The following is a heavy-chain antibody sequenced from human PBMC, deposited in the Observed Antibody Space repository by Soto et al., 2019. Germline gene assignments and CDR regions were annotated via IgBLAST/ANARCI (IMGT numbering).Heavy chain of an antibody. D-gene: IGHD2-2*01. V-gene: IGHV1-69*13. CDR2: IIPIFGTA. Sequence: SVKVSCKASGGTFSSYAISWVRQAPGQGLEWMGGIIPIFGTANYAQKFQGRVTITADESTSTAYMELSSLRSEDTAVYYCARDKIERGYCSSTRCYPIKIGCWGQGTLVTVSS. CDR3: ARDKIERGYCSSTRCYPIKIGC. CDR1: GGTFSSYA. J-gene: IGHJ4*02.